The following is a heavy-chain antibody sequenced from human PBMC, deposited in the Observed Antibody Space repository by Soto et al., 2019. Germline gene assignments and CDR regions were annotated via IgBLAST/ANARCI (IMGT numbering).Heavy chain of an antibody. D-gene: IGHD2-15*01. V-gene: IGHV3-23*01. CDR1: GFTFSNYA. CDR3: AKAGCSGGTCYLYYFDY. J-gene: IGHJ4*02. CDR2: ISGRGGNT. Sequence: PGGSLRLSCAAPGFTFSNYAMSWVRQAPGKGLEWVSTISGRGGNTYYADSVKGRFTISRDNSRNTLYLQMDSLRVEDSAVYSCAKAGCSGGTCYLYYFDYWGQGALVTVSS.